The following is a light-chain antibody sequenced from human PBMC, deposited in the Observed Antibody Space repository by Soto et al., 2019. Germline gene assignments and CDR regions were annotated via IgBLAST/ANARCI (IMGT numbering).Light chain of an antibody. Sequence: QSALTQPPFASGSPGQSVTLSCTGTSSDVGGYNYVSWYQQHPGKAPKLMIYEVSKRPSGVPDRFSGSKSGNTASLTVSGLQVEDEADYYCSSYAGSNNLVFGGGTKLTVL. CDR2: EVS. J-gene: IGLJ2*01. CDR3: SSYAGSNNLV. CDR1: SSDVGGYNY. V-gene: IGLV2-8*01.